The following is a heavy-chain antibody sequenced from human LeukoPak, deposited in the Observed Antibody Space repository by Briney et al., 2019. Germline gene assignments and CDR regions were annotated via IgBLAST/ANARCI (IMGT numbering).Heavy chain of an antibody. V-gene: IGHV4-4*07. CDR1: GGSIRSYY. CDR3: ARHSGSYRYYFDY. CDR2: IYSSGST. J-gene: IGHJ4*02. D-gene: IGHD1-26*01. Sequence: SETLSLTCTVSGGSIRSYYWSWIRQPAGKGLEWIGRIYSSGSTNYNPSLKSRVNMSVDTSKNQFSLKLSSVTAADTAVYYCARHSGSYRYYFDYWGQGTLVTVSS.